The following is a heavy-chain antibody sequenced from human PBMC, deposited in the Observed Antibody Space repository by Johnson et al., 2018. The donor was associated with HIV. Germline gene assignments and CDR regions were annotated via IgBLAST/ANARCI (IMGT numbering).Heavy chain of an antibody. Sequence: VPLAESGGGLVKPGGSLRLSSSASGFTFSYPYMSWVRQASGKGLEWFGRIKSEAVGVTLDHGALAKGRFTISRDDSKNRVFLDMNNLKIEDTAMYFCATDSEGHVFDIWGQGTMVTVSS. CDR3: ATDSEGHVFDI. V-gene: IGHV3-15*01. CDR2: IKSEAVGVTL. J-gene: IGHJ3*02. CDR1: GFTFSYPY.